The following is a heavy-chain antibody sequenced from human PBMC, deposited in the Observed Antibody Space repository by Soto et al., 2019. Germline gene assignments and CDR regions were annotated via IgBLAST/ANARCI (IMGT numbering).Heavy chain of an antibody. V-gene: IGHV4-34*01. Sequence: SETLSLTCAVYGGSFSGYYWSWIRQPPGKGLEWIGEINHSGSTNYNPSLKSRVTISVDTSKNQFSLKLSSVTAADTAVYYCARGEVGGSYGAFDIWGQGTMVTVSS. J-gene: IGHJ3*02. D-gene: IGHD1-26*01. CDR3: ARGEVGGSYGAFDI. CDR2: INHSGST. CDR1: GGSFSGYY.